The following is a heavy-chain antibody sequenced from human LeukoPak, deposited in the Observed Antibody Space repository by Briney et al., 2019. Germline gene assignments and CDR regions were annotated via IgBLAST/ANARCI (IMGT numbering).Heavy chain of an antibody. CDR1: GYIFTIYG. CDR3: ARVGTDYGGNSRTFDY. J-gene: IGHJ4*01. Sequence: ASVKVSSKASGYIFTIYGIRWVRQAPGQGLEWMGWTIAYNGNTNYAQKLQGRVTMTTDTSTSIVYMELRSLKSDDTAVYYCARVGTDYGGNSRTFDYWGHGALVTVSS. D-gene: IGHD4-23*01. CDR2: TIAYNGNT. V-gene: IGHV1-18*01.